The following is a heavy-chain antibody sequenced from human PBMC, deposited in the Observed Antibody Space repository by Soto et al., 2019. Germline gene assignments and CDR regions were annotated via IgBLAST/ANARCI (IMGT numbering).Heavy chain of an antibody. CDR1: GYSFARQW. CDR3: ATQALTTYYFGY. Sequence: EVQLVQSGAEVKKSGESLRISCKVSGYSFARQWISWVRQVPGKGQEWMGRIDLSESYTTYNPSFQGHVTFSADKSITTAYLQWRSLEASDTAIYYCATQALTTYYFGYWGQGTLFTVSS. CDR2: IDLSESYT. J-gene: IGHJ4*02. V-gene: IGHV5-10-1*03.